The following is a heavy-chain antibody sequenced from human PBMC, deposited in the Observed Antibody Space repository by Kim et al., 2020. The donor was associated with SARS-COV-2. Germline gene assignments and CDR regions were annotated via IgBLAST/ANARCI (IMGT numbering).Heavy chain of an antibody. Sequence: SGSTNSNPSLKRRVTISVDTSKNQFSRKLRSVTAADTAVYYCETLGLTRDSWGQGTLVTVSS. J-gene: IGHJ4*02. V-gene: IGHV4-59*01. CDR2: SGST. D-gene: IGHD1-26*01. CDR3: ETLGLTRDS.